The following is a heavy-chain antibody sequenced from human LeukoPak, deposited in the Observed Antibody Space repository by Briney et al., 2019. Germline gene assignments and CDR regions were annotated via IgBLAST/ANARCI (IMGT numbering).Heavy chain of an antibody. CDR2: INPNSGGT. CDR3: ARRRDLYSGSYYPFDS. Sequence: GASVKVSCKASGYTFTGYYIHWVRQAPGQRLEWMRWINPNSGGTNYAQKFQGRVTMTRDTSISTAYMELSRLRSDDTAVYYCARRRDLYSGSYYPFDSWGQGTLVTVSS. J-gene: IGHJ4*02. V-gene: IGHV1-2*02. D-gene: IGHD1-26*01. CDR1: GYTFTGYY.